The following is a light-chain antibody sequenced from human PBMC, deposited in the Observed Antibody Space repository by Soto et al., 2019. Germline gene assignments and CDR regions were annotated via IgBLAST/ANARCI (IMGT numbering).Light chain of an antibody. J-gene: IGLJ1*01. CDR1: SSDVGGYNY. CDR2: EVS. CDR3: SSYTNINTRACV. Sequence: QSALTQPVSVSGSPGQSITISCTGTSSDVGGYNYVSWYQQHPGKAPKLIIYEVSDRPSGVSNRFSGSKSGNTASLTISGLQAEDEAEYYCSSYTNINTRACVFGTGTKLTVL. V-gene: IGLV2-14*01.